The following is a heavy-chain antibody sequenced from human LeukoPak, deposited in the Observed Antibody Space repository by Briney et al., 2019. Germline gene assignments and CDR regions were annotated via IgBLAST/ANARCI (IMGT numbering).Heavy chain of an antibody. J-gene: IGHJ3*02. V-gene: IGHV4-59*01. CDR3: ARVDTVTTYAFDI. D-gene: IGHD4-17*01. Sequence: SETQSLTCTVSGGSISSYYWSWIRQPPGKGLEWIGYIYYSGSTNYNPSLKSRVTISVDTSKNQFSLKLSSVTAADTAVYYCARVDTVTTYAFDIWGQGTMVTVSS. CDR1: GGSISSYY. CDR2: IYYSGST.